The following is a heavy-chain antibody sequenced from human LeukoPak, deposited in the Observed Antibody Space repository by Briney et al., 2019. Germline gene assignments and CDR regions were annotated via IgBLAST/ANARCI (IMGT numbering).Heavy chain of an antibody. J-gene: IGHJ4*02. V-gene: IGHV4-39*01. D-gene: IGHD3-22*01. CDR2: IYYSGST. CDR1: GGSISSSSYY. CDR3: ARLTYYYDSSGYKEYYFDY. Sequence: SETLSLTCTVSGGSISSSSYYWGWIRQPPGKGLEWFGSIYYSGSTYYNPSLKSRVTISVDTSKNQFSLKLSSVTAADTAVYYCARLTYYYDSSGYKEYYFDYWGQGTLVTVSS.